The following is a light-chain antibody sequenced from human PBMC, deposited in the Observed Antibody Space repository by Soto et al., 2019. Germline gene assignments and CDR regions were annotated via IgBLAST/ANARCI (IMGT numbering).Light chain of an antibody. V-gene: IGKV3-20*01. CDR2: GES. Sequence: EIVLTQSPGTLSLSPGERATLSCRASQSVSSSSYLAWYQQKPGQAPRLLIYGESSRATGIPDRFSGSGSATDFTLTITRLEPEDLAVYYCRQYGSSPSYTFGQGTKLEI. CDR3: RQYGSSPSYT. J-gene: IGKJ2*01. CDR1: QSVSSSSY.